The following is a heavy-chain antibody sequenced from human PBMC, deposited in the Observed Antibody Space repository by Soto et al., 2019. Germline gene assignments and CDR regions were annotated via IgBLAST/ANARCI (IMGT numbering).Heavy chain of an antibody. J-gene: IGHJ4*02. CDR3: ARDTDGLHY. Sequence: EVQLVESGGGLVQPGESLRLSCAASGLIFSNYKMHWVRQAPGKGLVWVSRINTDGSIIDYADSVKGRFTVSRDNAKNTLYLQMNSLRTDDTAVYYCARDTDGLHYWGQGTLVTVS. V-gene: IGHV3-74*01. CDR2: INTDGSII. CDR1: GLIFSNYK.